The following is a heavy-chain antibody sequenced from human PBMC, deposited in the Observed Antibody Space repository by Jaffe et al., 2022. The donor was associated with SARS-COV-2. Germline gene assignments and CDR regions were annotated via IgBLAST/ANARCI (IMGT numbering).Heavy chain of an antibody. D-gene: IGHD2-2*01. CDR1: GFTFSSYS. CDR3: ARDWTRVAMNQSVY. Sequence: EVQLVESGGGLVKPGGSLRLSCAASGFTFSSYSMNWVRQAPGKGLEWVSSISSSSSYIYYADSVKGRFTISRDNAKNSLYLQMNSLRAEDTAVYYCARDWTRVAMNQSVYWGQGTLVTVSS. CDR2: ISSSSSYI. V-gene: IGHV3-21*01. J-gene: IGHJ4*02.